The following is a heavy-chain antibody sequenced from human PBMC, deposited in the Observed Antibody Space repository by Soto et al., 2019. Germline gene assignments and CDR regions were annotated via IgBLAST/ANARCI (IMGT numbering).Heavy chain of an antibody. J-gene: IGHJ4*02. CDR2: INAGNGNT. D-gene: IGHD6-19*01. Sequence: GASVKVSCKASGYTFTSYGISWVRQAPGQGLEWMGWINAGNGNTKYSQKFQGRVTITRDTSASTAYMELSSLRSEDTAVYYCARDQYSSGSIDYWGQGTLVTVSS. CDR3: ARDQYSSGSIDY. CDR1: GYTFTSYG. V-gene: IGHV1-3*01.